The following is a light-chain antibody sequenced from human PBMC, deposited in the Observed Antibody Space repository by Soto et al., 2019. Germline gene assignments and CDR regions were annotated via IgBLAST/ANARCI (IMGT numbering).Light chain of an antibody. Sequence: EIVLTQSPGTLSLSPGERATLSCRASQRIMNNYLAWYQQKPGQTLRLLIYDASSRATGIPDWISGSGSGTDFPLTISRLEPEDFAVYYCQQYGSSLRTFGQGTKVEIK. CDR2: DAS. J-gene: IGKJ1*01. CDR3: QQYGSSLRT. CDR1: QRIMNNY. V-gene: IGKV3-20*01.